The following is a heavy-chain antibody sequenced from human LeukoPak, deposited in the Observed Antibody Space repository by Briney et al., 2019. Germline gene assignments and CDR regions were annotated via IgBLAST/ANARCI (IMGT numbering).Heavy chain of an antibody. V-gene: IGHV3-21*01. D-gene: IGHD3-10*01. CDR2: ISTSSSHI. J-gene: IGHJ4*02. CDR1: GFTFSEYS. Sequence: GGSLRLSCAASGFTFSEYSMNWVRQAPGKGLEWVSFISTSSSHIYYGDSVKGRLTISRDNARNSVSLQMNSLRAEDTAVYYCARQVSGYGSGSFYFDYWGQGMLVTVSS. CDR3: ARQVSGYGSGSFYFDY.